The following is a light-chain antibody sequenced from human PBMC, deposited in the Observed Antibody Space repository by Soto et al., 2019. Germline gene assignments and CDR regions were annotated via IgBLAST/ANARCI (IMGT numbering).Light chain of an antibody. CDR3: QHSYRSPIT. Sequence: VGEKNTITCRASQSISGFLTWYQQLPGKAPKLLIFAASGLQSGVPSRYTGSGTGTDFTLSICRLKPADFPSYYSQHSYRSPITFGEGTRLEIK. J-gene: IGKJ5*01. V-gene: IGKV1-39*01. CDR2: AAS. CDR1: QSISGF.